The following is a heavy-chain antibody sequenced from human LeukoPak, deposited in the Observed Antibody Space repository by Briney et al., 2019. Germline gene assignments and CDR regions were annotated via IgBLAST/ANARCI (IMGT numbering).Heavy chain of an antibody. V-gene: IGHV1-46*01. CDR2: INPSGGST. CDR3: AKDYYGSGSYVD. Sequence: ASVKVSCKASGYTFTSYYMHWVRQAPGQGLEWMGMINPSGGSTSYAQKFQGRVTMTRDTSTSTVYMELSSLRSEDTAVYYCAKDYYGSGSYVDWGQGTLVTVSS. CDR1: GYTFTSYY. J-gene: IGHJ4*02. D-gene: IGHD3-10*01.